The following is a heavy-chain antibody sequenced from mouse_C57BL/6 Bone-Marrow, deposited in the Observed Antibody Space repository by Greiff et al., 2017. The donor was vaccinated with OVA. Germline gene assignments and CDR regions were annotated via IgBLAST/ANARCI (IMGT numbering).Heavy chain of an antibody. CDR3: ASHFLYYYAMDY. CDR2: ISSGSSTI. V-gene: IGHV5-17*01. Sequence: EVMLVESGGGLVKPGGSLKLSCAASGFTFSDYGMHWVRQAPEKGLEWVAYISSGSSTIYYADTVKGRFTISRDNAKNTLFLQMTSLRSEDPAMYYCASHFLYYYAMDYWGQGTSVTVSS. CDR1: GFTFSDYG. J-gene: IGHJ4*01. D-gene: IGHD1-1*01.